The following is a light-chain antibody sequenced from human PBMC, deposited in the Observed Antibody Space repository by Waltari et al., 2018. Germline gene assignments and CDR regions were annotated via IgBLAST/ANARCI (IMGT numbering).Light chain of an antibody. CDR1: GSNLGAGHE. CDR2: GSS. V-gene: IGLV1-40*01. J-gene: IGLJ3*02. CDR3: QSYDTSLSVV. Sequence: QSVLTQPPSVSGPPGQRVTIPCTGTGSNLGAGHEVHWHQHLPRAAPKLLIYGSSSRPLGVPDRFFGSTSGTSASLAITGLQAEDEGDYYCQSYDTSLSVVFGGGTKLTVL.